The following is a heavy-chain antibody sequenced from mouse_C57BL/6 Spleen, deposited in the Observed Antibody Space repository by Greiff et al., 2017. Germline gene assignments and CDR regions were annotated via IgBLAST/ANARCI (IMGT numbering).Heavy chain of an antibody. CDR1: GYTFTDYN. CDR2: INPNNGGT. J-gene: IGHJ3*01. D-gene: IGHD2-3*01. Sequence: VQLQQSGPELVKPGASVKIPCKASGYTFTDYNMDWVKQSHGKSLEWIGDINPNNGGTIYNQKFKGKATLTVDKSSSTAYMELRSLTSEDTAVYYCARNDGYSGAYWGQGTLVTVSA. V-gene: IGHV1-18*01. CDR3: ARNDGYSGAY.